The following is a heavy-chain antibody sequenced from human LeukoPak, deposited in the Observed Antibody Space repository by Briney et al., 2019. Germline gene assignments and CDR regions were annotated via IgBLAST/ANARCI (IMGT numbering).Heavy chain of an antibody. CDR1: GGTFSSYA. CDR2: IIPIFGTA. V-gene: IGHV1-69*06. Sequence: SVKVSCKASGGTFSSYAISWVRQAPGQGLEWMGGIIPIFGTANYAQKFQGRVTITADKSTSTAYMELSSLRSEDTAVYYCARDRSSGTIDAFDIWGQGTMVTVSS. J-gene: IGHJ3*02. CDR3: ARDRSSGTIDAFDI. D-gene: IGHD1-14*01.